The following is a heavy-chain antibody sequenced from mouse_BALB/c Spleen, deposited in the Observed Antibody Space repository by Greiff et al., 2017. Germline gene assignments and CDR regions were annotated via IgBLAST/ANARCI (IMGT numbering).Heavy chain of an antibody. CDR3: ARAASSTATGWYFDV. V-gene: IGHV5-9-4*01. CDR1: GFTFSSYA. Sequence: EVQRVESGGGLVKPGGSLKLSCAASGFTFSSYAMSWVRQSPEKRLEWVAEISSGGSYTYYPDTVTGRFTISRDNAKNTLYLEMSSLRSEDTAMYYCARAASSTATGWYFDVWGAGTTVTVSS. D-gene: IGHD1-2*01. J-gene: IGHJ1*01. CDR2: ISSGGSYT.